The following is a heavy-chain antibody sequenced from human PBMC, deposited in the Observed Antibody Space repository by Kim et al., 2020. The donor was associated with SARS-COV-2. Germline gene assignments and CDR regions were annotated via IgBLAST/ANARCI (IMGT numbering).Heavy chain of an antibody. D-gene: IGHD3-22*01. CDR3: AKDGDYYDSSDFDY. CDR2: ISWNSGSI. CDR1: GFTFDDYA. Sequence: GGSLRLSCAASGFTFDDYAMHWVRQAPGKGLEWVSGISWNSGSIGYADSVKGRFTISRDNAKNSLYLQMNSLRAEDTAVYYCAKDGDYYDSSDFDYWGQGTLVTVSS. V-gene: IGHV3-9*01. J-gene: IGHJ4*02.